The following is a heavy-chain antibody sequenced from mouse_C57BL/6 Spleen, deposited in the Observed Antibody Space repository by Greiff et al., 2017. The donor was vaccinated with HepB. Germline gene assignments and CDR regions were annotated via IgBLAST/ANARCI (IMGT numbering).Heavy chain of an antibody. CDR3: ARGLTTVVETTTY. V-gene: IGHV1-81*01. Sequence: QVQLQQSGAELARPGASVKLSCKASGYTFTSYGISWVKQRTGQGLEWIGEIYPRSGNTYYNEKFKGKATLTADKSSSTAYMGLRSLTSEDSAVYFCARGLTTVVETTTYWGQGTLVTVSA. D-gene: IGHD1-1*01. CDR2: IYPRSGNT. CDR1: GYTFTSYG. J-gene: IGHJ3*01.